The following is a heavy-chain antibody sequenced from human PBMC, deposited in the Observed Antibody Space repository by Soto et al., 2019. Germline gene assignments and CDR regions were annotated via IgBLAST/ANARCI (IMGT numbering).Heavy chain of an antibody. J-gene: IGHJ2*01. CDR1: SGSISTNNW. CDR2: IYHSGST. V-gene: IGHV4-4*02. D-gene: IGHD2-2*01. CDR3: ATGGSYRSTTGCPYWYLDL. Sequence: QVQLQESGPGLVEPSGTLSLTCAFSSGSISTNNWWSWVRQPPAKGLEWIGEIYHSGSTNYNPSLKCPVSISVDKSKNQFSLKLNSVTAADTAVYYCATGGSYRSTTGCPYWYLDLWGRGTLVSVSS.